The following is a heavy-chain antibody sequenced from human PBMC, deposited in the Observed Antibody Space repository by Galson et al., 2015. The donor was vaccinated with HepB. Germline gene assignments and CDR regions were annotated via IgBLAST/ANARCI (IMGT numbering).Heavy chain of an antibody. D-gene: IGHD2/OR15-2a*01. Sequence: SVKVSCKASGYTFTSYHMHWVRQAPGQGLEWMGIINPGSGSTSYAQKFQGRVTMTRDTSTSTVYMDLSSLRSEDTAVYYCARGRILLYNWFDPWGQGTLVTVSS. J-gene: IGHJ5*02. CDR3: ARGRILLYNWFDP. CDR1: GYTFTSYH. V-gene: IGHV1-46*03. CDR2: INPGSGST.